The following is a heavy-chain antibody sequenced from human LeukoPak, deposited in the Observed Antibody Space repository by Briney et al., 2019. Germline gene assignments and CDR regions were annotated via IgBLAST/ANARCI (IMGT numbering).Heavy chain of an antibody. CDR2: IFYTGST. V-gene: IGHV4-59*08. CDR1: GGSISSYY. Sequence: SETLSLTCTVSGGSISSYYWSWIRQPPGKGLEWIGYIFYTGSTNYNPSLKGRVTISVDTSKNQFSLRLSSVTAADTAVYYCARFSAIWFGDIWGQGTLVTVSS. CDR3: ARFSAIWFGDI. J-gene: IGHJ4*02. D-gene: IGHD3-10*01.